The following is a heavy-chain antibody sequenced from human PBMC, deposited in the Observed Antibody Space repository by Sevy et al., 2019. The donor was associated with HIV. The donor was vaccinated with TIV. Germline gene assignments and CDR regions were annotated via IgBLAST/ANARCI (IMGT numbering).Heavy chain of an antibody. Sequence: GGSLRLSCAASGFTFSANWMNWVRQAPGMGLEWVANIKGDGSDKHYVDSVEGRFTISRDNAKNLLYLQMNSLRVEDTAIYYCAHETFGRFESWGQGTLVTVSS. V-gene: IGHV3-7*01. CDR3: AHETFGRFES. D-gene: IGHD3-16*01. CDR2: IKGDGSDK. CDR1: GFTFSANW. J-gene: IGHJ4*02.